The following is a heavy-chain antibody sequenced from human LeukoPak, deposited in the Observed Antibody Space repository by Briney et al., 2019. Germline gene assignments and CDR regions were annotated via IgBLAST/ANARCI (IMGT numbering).Heavy chain of an antibody. V-gene: IGHV3-23*01. D-gene: IGHD2-2*01. J-gene: IGHJ4*02. CDR3: AKGHTAVVPSTRYFDS. Sequence: GGPLRLSCAASGLTFSSYARSWVRQAQGKGLEWVPIIINSGDSTYYADSVKGRFTISRDNSKNTLYLQMNSMRVSDTGAYYCAKGHTAVVPSTRYFDSWGQGTLVTVSS. CDR1: GLTFSSYA. CDR2: IINSGDST.